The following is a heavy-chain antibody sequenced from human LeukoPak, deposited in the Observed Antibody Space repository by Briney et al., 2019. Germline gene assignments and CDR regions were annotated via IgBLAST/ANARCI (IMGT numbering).Heavy chain of an antibody. D-gene: IGHD5-18*01. CDR2: INPNSGGT. V-gene: IGHV1-2*02. J-gene: IGHJ4*02. CDR3: ARDKRYSYGDHFDY. CDR1: GYTFTGYY. Sequence: GASVKVSCKASGYTFTGYYMHWVRQAPGQGLEWMGWINPNSGGTNYAQKFQGRVTMTRDTSISTAYMELSRLRSDDTAVYYCARDKRYSYGDHFDYWGQGTLVTVSS.